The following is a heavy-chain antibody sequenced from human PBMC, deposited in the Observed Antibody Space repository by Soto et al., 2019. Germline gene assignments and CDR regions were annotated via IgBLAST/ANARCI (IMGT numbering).Heavy chain of an antibody. Sequence: SGPTLVNPTQTLTLTCTFSGFSLSTSGVGVGWIRQPPGKALEWLALIYWNDDKRYSPSLKSRLTITKDTSKNQVVLTRTNMDPVDTATYYCAHRPVEMATIYFDYWGQGTLVTVSS. J-gene: IGHJ4*02. CDR1: GFSLSTSGVG. D-gene: IGHD5-12*01. V-gene: IGHV2-5*01. CDR2: IYWNDDK. CDR3: AHRPVEMATIYFDY.